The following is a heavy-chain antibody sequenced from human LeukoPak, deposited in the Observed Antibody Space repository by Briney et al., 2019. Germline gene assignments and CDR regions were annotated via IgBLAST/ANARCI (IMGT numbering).Heavy chain of an antibody. CDR3: ARDAVDTANAV. Sequence: PGGSLRLSCAASGFPFHSAWMNWVRQAPGKGLVWVSHINSDGSITSYADSVKGRFTISRDNAKNTLYLQMNSLRAEDTAVYYCARDAVDTANAVWGQGTTVTVSS. CDR2: INSDGSIT. J-gene: IGHJ6*02. V-gene: IGHV3-74*01. D-gene: IGHD5-18*01. CDR1: GFPFHSAW.